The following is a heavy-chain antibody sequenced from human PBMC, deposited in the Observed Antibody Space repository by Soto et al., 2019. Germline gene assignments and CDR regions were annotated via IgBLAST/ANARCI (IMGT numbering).Heavy chain of an antibody. D-gene: IGHD3-3*01. Sequence: GGSLRLSCAASGFTVSSNYMSWVRQAPGKGLEWVSVIYSGDSTYYADSVKGRFTISRHNSKNTLYLQMNSLRAEDTAVYYCARAEYYDFWSGYSTSHYYYMDVWGKGTTVTVSS. CDR3: ARAEYYDFWSGYSTSHYYYMDV. V-gene: IGHV3-53*04. CDR2: IYSGDST. CDR1: GFTVSSNY. J-gene: IGHJ6*03.